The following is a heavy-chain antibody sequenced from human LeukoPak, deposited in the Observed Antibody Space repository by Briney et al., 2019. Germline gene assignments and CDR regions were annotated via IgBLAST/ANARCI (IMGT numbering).Heavy chain of an antibody. CDR1: GGTFSSYA. D-gene: IGHD6-13*01. V-gene: IGHV1-69*13. CDR3: ARDSVAGSIAAAGTSWFDP. CDR2: IIPILGTA. Sequence: EASVKVSCKASGGTFSSYAISWVRQAPGQGLEWMGGIIPILGTANYAQKFQGRVTITADESTSTAYMELSSLRSEDTAVYYCARDSVAGSIAAAGTSWFDPWGQGTLVTVSS. J-gene: IGHJ5*02.